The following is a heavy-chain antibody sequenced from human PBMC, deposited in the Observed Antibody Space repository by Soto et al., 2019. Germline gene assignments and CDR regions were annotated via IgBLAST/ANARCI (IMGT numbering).Heavy chain of an antibody. CDR1: GFTFSSYA. V-gene: IGHV3-23*01. CDR2: ISGSGGST. D-gene: IGHD3-3*01. J-gene: IGHJ3*02. Sequence: GGSLRLSCAASGFTFSSYAMSWVRQAPGKGLEWVSAISGSGGSTYYADSVKGRFTISRDNSKNTLYPQMNSLRAEDTAVYYCAKGDDFWSGYYVDAFDIWGQGTMVTVSS. CDR3: AKGDDFWSGYYVDAFDI.